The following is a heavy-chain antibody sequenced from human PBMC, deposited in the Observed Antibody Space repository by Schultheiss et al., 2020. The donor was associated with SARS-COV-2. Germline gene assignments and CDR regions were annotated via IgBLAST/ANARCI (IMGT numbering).Heavy chain of an antibody. CDR1: GGSISSYY. J-gene: IGHJ2*01. CDR2: IYYSGST. Sequence: SQTLSLTCTVSGGSISSYYWSWIRQPPGKGLEWIGYIYYSGSTNYNPSLKSRVTISVDTSKNQFSLKLSSVTAADTAVYYCARDRTYYYAFDLWGRGTLVTVSS. V-gene: IGHV4-59*12. D-gene: IGHD3-10*01. CDR3: ARDRTYYYAFDL.